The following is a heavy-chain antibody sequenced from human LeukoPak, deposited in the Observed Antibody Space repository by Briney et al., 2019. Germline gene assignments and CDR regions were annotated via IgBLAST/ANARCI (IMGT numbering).Heavy chain of an antibody. D-gene: IGHD3-3*01. CDR1: GGSISSSSYY. J-gene: IGHJ3*02. CDR2: IYYSGST. CDR3: ARPPYYDFWSGYPRDAFDI. V-gene: IGHV4-39*07. Sequence: SETLSLTCTVSGGSISSSSYYWGWIRQPPGKGLEWIGSIYYSGSTYYNPSLKSRVTISVDTSKNQFSLKLSSVTAADTAVYYCARPPYYDFWSGYPRDAFDIWGQGTMVTVSS.